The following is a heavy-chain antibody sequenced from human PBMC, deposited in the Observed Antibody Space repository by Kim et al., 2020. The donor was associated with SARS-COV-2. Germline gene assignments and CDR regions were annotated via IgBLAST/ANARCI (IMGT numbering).Heavy chain of an antibody. D-gene: IGHD1-1*01. CDR3: ARDLYKGALDI. Sequence: IHNAISLKGRFNISRDNARNSLYLTMNRLGAEDTAVYYCARDLYKGALDIWGQGTMVTVSS. V-gene: IGHV3-21*06. CDR2: I. J-gene: IGHJ3*02.